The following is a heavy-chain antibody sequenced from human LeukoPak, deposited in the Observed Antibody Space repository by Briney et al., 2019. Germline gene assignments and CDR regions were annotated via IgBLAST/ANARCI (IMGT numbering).Heavy chain of an antibody. CDR1: GYTFTGYY. D-gene: IGHD5-12*01. CDR2: INPNSGGT. J-gene: IGHJ3*02. Sequence: GASVKVSCKASGYTFTGYYMHWVRQAPGQGLEWMGWINPNSGGTNYAQKFQGRVTMTRDTSISTPYMELSRLRSDDTAVYYCARDRDIAGTMNAFEIWGHGTMVTVSS. CDR3: ARDRDIAGTMNAFEI. V-gene: IGHV1-2*02.